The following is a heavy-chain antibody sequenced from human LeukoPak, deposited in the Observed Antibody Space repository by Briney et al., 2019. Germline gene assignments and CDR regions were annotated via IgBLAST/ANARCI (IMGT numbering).Heavy chain of an antibody. J-gene: IGHJ4*02. D-gene: IGHD6-13*01. CDR2: IKQDGSEK. CDR1: GFTFSSYW. Sequence: GGSLRLSCAASGFTFSSYWMSWVRQAPGKGLEWVANIKQDGSEKYYEDSVKGRFTISRDNAKNSLYLQMNSLRAEDTAVYYCAKDQDGSSWFAIDYWGQGTLVTVSS. CDR3: AKDQDGSSWFAIDY. V-gene: IGHV3-7*01.